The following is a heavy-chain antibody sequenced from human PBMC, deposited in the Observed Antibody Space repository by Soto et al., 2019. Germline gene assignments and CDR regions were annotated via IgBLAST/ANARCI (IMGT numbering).Heavy chain of an antibody. CDR3: AGAVALPGLLYFDS. D-gene: IGHD2-21*01. V-gene: IGHV4-4*02. CDR1: GGSISSTHS. CDR2: IYHSGST. Sequence: QVQLQESGPGLVKPSGTLSLTCVVSGGSISSTHSWSWVRQPPGKGLEWIAEIYHSGSTNYNPSLKSRGTISMDTSMNHCSLILDAVTGADTSFYFFAGAVALPGLLYFDSWGQGTLVTVSS. J-gene: IGHJ4*02.